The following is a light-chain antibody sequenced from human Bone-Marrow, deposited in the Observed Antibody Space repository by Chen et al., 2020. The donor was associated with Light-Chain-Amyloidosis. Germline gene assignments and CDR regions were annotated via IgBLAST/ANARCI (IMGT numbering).Light chain of an antibody. J-gene: IGKJ1*01. CDR1: QAISYS. V-gene: IGKV1-NL1*01. Sequence: DIQMTQSPLSLSASVGDRVTITCRASQAISYSLVWYHHKPGTAPKLLLYAASRLENGVPSMFSGSGSGSDYTLTISSLQPEDFATYYCQQYYSSPRTFGQGTKVEIK. CDR3: QQYYSSPRT. CDR2: AAS.